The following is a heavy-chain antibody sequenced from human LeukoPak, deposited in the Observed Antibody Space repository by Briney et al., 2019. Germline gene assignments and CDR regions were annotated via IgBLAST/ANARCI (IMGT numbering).Heavy chain of an antibody. D-gene: IGHD6-19*01. Sequence: ASVKVSCKASGYTFTGYYMHWVRQAPGQGLEWMGWINPNSGGTNYAQTFQGRVTMTRDTSISTAYMELSRLRSDDTAVYYCARKGLSSGWPYYYYYYMDVWGKGTTVTISS. CDR3: ARKGLSSGWPYYYYYYMDV. CDR2: INPNSGGT. CDR1: GYTFTGYY. V-gene: IGHV1-2*02. J-gene: IGHJ6*03.